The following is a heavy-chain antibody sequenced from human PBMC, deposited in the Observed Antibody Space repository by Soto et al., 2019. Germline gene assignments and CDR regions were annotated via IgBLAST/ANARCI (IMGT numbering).Heavy chain of an antibody. D-gene: IGHD2-2*01. CDR1: GYILTKLS. CDR2: FDPEDGEK. V-gene: IGHV1-24*01. J-gene: IGHJ6*02. Sequence: QVQLVQSGAEVKKPGASVKVSCKVSGYILTKLSMHWVRQAPGKGREWMGGFDPEDGEKVYAQKFQGRVTMTEDRSTVSAFLELSNLISEDTAVYYCATSSPANYYYGVDVWGQGTTVTVS. CDR3: ATSSPANYYYGVDV.